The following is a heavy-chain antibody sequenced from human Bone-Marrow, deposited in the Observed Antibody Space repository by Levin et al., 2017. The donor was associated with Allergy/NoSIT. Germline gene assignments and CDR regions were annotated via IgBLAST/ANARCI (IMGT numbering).Heavy chain of an antibody. CDR2: VFHSGST. J-gene: IGHJ5*02. D-gene: IGHD2-15*01. CDR3: ARQGDVVGLPAPVENWFDP. V-gene: IGHV4-39*01. CDR1: GASISSSSSYY. Sequence: SQTLSLTCTVSGASISSSSSYYWGWIRQPPGKGLEWIASVFHSGSTYYNPSLRSRLTISVDTSKNQFSMRLTSVTAADTAVYYCARQGDVVGLPAPVENWFDPWGPGTLVTVSS.